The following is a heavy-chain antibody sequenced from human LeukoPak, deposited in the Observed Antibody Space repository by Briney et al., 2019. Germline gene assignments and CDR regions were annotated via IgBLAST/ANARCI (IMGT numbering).Heavy chain of an antibody. Sequence: SETLSLTCTVSGGSISSSSYSWGWIRQPPGKGLEWIGSIYYSGSTYYNPSLKSRLTISVDTSKNQFSLKLSSVSAADTAVYYCARDLGAMVTPFLDYWGQGTLVTVSS. V-gene: IGHV4-39*07. CDR1: GGSISSSSYS. CDR3: ARDLGAMVTPFLDY. D-gene: IGHD5-18*01. J-gene: IGHJ4*02. CDR2: IYYSGST.